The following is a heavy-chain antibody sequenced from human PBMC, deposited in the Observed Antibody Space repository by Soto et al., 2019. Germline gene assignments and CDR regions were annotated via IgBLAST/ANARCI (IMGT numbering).Heavy chain of an antibody. D-gene: IGHD4-4*01. J-gene: IGHJ6*02. CDR2: IYYSGST. Sequence: QLQLQESGPGLVKPSETLSLTCTVSGGSISSSSYYWGWIRQPPGKGLEWIGSIYYSGSTYYNPSLKSRVTISVDTSKNQFSLKLSSVTAAYTAVYYCARRGLQVYYYYGMDVWGQGTTVTVSS. V-gene: IGHV4-39*01. CDR1: GGSISSSSYY. CDR3: ARRGLQVYYYYGMDV.